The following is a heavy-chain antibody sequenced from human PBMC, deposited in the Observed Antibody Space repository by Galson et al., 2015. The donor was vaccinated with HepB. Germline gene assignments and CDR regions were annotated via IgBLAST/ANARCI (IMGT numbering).Heavy chain of an antibody. CDR1: GDSVSSNSAA. Sequence: CAISGDSVSSNSAAWNWIRQSPSRGLEWLGRTYYRSKWYNDYAVSVKSRITINPDTSKNQFSLQLNSVTPEDTAVYYCARDVRYCSSTSCYGSCYYYYYMDVWGKGTTVTVSS. J-gene: IGHJ6*03. D-gene: IGHD2-2*01. CDR2: TYYRSKWYN. CDR3: ARDVRYCSSTSCYGSCYYYYYMDV. V-gene: IGHV6-1*01.